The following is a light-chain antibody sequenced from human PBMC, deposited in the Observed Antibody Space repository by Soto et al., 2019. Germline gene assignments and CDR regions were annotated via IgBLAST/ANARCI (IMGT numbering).Light chain of an antibody. J-gene: IGLJ1*01. Sequence: QSALTQPASVSGSPGQSITISCTGTSSDVGGYNYVSWYQQHPGKAPKLMIYDVSNRPSGVSNRFSGSKSGNTASLTISGLKAEDEANYYCSSYTSTSLYFFGPGTKLTVL. CDR2: DVS. CDR1: SSDVGGYNY. V-gene: IGLV2-14*01. CDR3: SSYTSTSLYF.